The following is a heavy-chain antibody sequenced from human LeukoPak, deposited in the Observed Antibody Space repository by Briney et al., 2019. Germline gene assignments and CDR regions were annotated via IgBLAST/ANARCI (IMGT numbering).Heavy chain of an antibody. J-gene: IGHJ6*03. V-gene: IGHV4-4*07. CDR3: ARDEEYDFWSGSYMDV. CDR1: GGSISSYY. Sequence: SETLSLTCTVSGGSISSYYWSWIRQPAGKGLEWIGRIYTSGSTNYNPSLKSRVTMSVDTSKNQFSLKLSSVTAADTAVYYCARDEEYDFWSGSYMDVWGGGTTVTVSS. D-gene: IGHD3-3*01. CDR2: IYTSGST.